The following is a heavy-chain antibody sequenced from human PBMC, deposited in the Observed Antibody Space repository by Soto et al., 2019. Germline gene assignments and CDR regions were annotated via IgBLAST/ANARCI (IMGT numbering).Heavy chain of an antibody. V-gene: IGHV3-11*01. Sequence: QVQLLESGGGLVKPGGSLRLACATSGFTFGDYYMSWIRQAPGKGLEWVAYIGSRGNTKYYADSVRGRFTISRDNAKNSLYLQMESLRADDTAVYYCARDGTEYYGEYYDYWGQGIRVTVSS. D-gene: IGHD3-10*01. J-gene: IGHJ4*02. CDR1: GFTFGDYY. CDR3: ARDGTEYYGEYYDY. CDR2: IGSRGNTK.